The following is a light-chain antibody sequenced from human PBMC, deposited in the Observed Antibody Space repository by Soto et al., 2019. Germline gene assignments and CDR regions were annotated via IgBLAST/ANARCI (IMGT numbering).Light chain of an antibody. CDR1: SSDVGGYNY. V-gene: IGLV2-8*01. J-gene: IGLJ1*01. CDR2: EVN. CDR3: TSYAGGNNV. Sequence: QSALTQPPSASGSPGQSVTISCTGTSSDVGGYNYVSWYQQYPGKVPKLMVYEVNNRPSGVPDRFSGSKSGNTASLTVSGLQAEDEGDYYCTSYAGGNNVFGTGTKLTVL.